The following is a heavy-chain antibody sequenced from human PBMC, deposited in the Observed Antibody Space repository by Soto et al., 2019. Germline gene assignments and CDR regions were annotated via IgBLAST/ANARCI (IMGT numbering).Heavy chain of an antibody. CDR2: IKQDGSEK. J-gene: IGHJ4*02. D-gene: IGHD2-15*01. CDR1: GFTFSSYW. V-gene: IGHV3-7*01. Sequence: EVQLVESGGGLVQPGGSLRLSCAASGFTFSSYWMSWVRQAPGKGLEWVSNIKQDGSEKYYVDSVKGRFTISRDNAKNSLYLQMNSLRAEDTAVYYCARIGGKLYVDYWGQGTLVTVSS. CDR3: ARIGGKLYVDY.